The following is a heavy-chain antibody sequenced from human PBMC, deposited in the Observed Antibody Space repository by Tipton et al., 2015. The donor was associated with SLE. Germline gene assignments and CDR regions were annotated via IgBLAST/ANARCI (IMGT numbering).Heavy chain of an antibody. CDR2: IWSDGGNK. CDR1: GFIFSSYG. V-gene: IGHV3-30*18. J-gene: IGHJ6*02. CDR3: AKDSLGSPNEDYGMDV. Sequence: SLRLSCVASGFIFSSYGMHWARQAPGKGLEWVAVIWSDGGNKHYADSVKGRFTISRDNSKNTLYLQMNSLRAEDTAVYYCAKDSLGSPNEDYGMDVWGQGTTVTVSS. D-gene: IGHD2-15*01.